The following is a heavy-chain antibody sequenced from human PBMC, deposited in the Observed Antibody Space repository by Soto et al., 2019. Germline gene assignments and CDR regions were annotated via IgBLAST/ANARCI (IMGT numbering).Heavy chain of an antibody. CDR3: ARELWGYCGTDCYPLDV. CDR1: GGSISRYY. D-gene: IGHD2-21*02. V-gene: IGHV4-59*01. J-gene: IGHJ6*02. Sequence: QVQLQESGPGLVKPSETLSLTCTVSGGSISRYYWSWIRQPPGKGLEWIGYMYNTGSTVYNPSFKSTVTRSVDTSKNQFSLRLNSVPAADTAVYYWARELWGYCGTDCYPLDVWGQGTTVTVSS. CDR2: MYNTGST.